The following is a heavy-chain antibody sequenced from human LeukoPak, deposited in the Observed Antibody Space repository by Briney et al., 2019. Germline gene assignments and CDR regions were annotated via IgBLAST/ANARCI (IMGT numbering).Heavy chain of an antibody. CDR2: VIDSDFNEANGDIT. D-gene: IGHD2-15*01. Sequence: ETLSLTCTVSGASINKDYWAWIRQPPGRGLEWIGYVIDSDFNEANGDITNYNPSLETRVTTSRDTPKNQFSLKLSSMTAADTAIYYCVRASADSGGAFDVWGHGTVVTVSS. V-gene: IGHV4-59*01. CDR3: VRASADSGGAFDV. CDR1: GASINKDY. J-gene: IGHJ3*01.